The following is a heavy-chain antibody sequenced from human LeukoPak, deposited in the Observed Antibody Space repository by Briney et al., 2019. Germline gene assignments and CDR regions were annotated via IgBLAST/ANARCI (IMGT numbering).Heavy chain of an antibody. CDR2: IKSKDVDETT. D-gene: IGHD1-26*01. Sequence: GGSLRLSCAASGFTFTNAWMSWVRQAPGKGLDWVGRIKSKDVDETTHYAAPVKGRFTISRDDSKNTLYLQMNSLETEDTAFYYCITESAGSFYFWGQGTLVTVSS. CDR1: GFTFTNAW. CDR3: ITESAGSFYF. V-gene: IGHV3-15*01. J-gene: IGHJ4*02.